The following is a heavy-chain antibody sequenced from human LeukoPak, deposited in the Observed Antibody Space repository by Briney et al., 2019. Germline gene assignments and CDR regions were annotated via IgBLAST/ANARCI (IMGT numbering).Heavy chain of an antibody. CDR2: IKTDGSYA. Sequence: GGSLRLSCAASGFTFSNYWMYWVRQAPGKGLVWVSRIKTDGSYASYAESVKGRFTVSRDNAKNTLYLQMNSLRAEDTAVYYCVRWQDIWGQGTMVTVSS. CDR1: GFTFSNYW. J-gene: IGHJ3*02. CDR3: VRWQDI. V-gene: IGHV3-74*01.